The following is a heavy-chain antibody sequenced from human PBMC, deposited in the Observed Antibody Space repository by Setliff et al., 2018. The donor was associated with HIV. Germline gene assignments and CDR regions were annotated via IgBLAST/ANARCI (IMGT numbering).Heavy chain of an antibody. V-gene: IGHV2-5*08. CDR1: GFSLTSSGMC. CDR2: IYWNDDK. D-gene: IGHD3-3*01. CDR3: AHSFRYDFYLDY. J-gene: IGHJ4*02. Sequence: SGPTLVNPTQTVTLTCAFSGFSLTSSGMCVTWIRQPPGKALEWLALIYWNDDKRYSPSLKSRLTITKDTSKNQVVLTMTNMDPVDTATYYCAHSFRYDFYLDYWGQGTLVTVSS.